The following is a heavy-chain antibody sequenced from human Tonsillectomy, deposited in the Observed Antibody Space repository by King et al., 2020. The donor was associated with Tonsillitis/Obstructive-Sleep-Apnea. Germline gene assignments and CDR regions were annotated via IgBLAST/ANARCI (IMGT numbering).Heavy chain of an antibody. CDR1: GFTFSGSA. J-gene: IGHJ2*01. D-gene: IGHD6-6*01. CDR3: TKSSAKWYFDL. Sequence: VQLVESGGGLVQPGGSLKLSCAASGFTFSGSAMHWVRQASGKGLEWDGRIRSKANNYATALAASVEGRFIISRDDSKNTAYLQMDSLKTEDTAVYYCTKSSAKWYFDLWGRGTLVTVSS. V-gene: IGHV3-73*01. CDR2: IRSKANNYAT.